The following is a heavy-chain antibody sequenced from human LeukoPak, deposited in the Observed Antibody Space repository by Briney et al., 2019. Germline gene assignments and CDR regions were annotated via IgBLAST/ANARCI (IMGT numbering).Heavy chain of an antibody. CDR1: GGTFSSYA. D-gene: IGHD3-10*01. CDR2: IIPILGIA. CDR3: ARDSPGSYRFDP. V-gene: IGHV1-69*04. Sequence: SVKVSCKASGGTFSSYAISWVRQAPGQGLEWMGRIIPILGIANYAQKFQGRVTITADKSTSTAYVELSSLRSEDTAVYYCARDSPGSYRFDPWGQGTLVTVSS. J-gene: IGHJ5*02.